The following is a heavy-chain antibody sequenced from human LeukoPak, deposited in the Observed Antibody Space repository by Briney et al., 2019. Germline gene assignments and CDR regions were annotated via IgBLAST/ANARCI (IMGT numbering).Heavy chain of an antibody. V-gene: IGHV1-69*05. Sequence: GASVKVSCKASGGTFSSYAISWVRQAPGQGLEWMGGIIPIFGTANYAQKFQGRVTITTDESTSTAYMELSSLRSEDTAVYYCASLYYGSGSSRGGKAFDIWGQGTMVTVSS. CDR1: GGTFSSYA. J-gene: IGHJ3*02. CDR2: IIPIFGTA. D-gene: IGHD3-10*01. CDR3: ASLYYGSGSSRGGKAFDI.